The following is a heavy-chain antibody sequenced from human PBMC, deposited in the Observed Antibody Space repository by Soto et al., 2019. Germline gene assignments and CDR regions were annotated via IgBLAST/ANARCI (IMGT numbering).Heavy chain of an antibody. Sequence: QVQLVESGGGVVQPGRSLRLSCAASGFTFSSYGMHWVRQAPGKGLEWVAVIWYDGSNKYYADSVKGRFTISRDNSKNTLYLQMNSLRAEDTAVYYCARGDYSSSTPYYYYGMDVGGKGTTVTVSS. CDR2: IWYDGSNK. CDR1: GFTFSSYG. V-gene: IGHV3-33*01. CDR3: ARGDYSSSTPYYYYGMDV. J-gene: IGHJ6*04. D-gene: IGHD6-6*01.